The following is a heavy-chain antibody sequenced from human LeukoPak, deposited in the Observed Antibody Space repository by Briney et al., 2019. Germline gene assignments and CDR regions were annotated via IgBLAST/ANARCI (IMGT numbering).Heavy chain of an antibody. J-gene: IGHJ4*02. V-gene: IGHV4-61*09. CDR3: ARESVRGWYSYFDY. Sequence: SETLSLACTVSGGSISGGSYYWSWIRQPAGKGLEWIGHIYTGGSTNYNPSLKSRVTISVDTSKNQFSLKLSSVTAADTAVYYCARESVRGWYSYFDYWGQGTLVTVSS. CDR1: GGSISGGSYY. D-gene: IGHD1-26*01. CDR2: IYTGGST.